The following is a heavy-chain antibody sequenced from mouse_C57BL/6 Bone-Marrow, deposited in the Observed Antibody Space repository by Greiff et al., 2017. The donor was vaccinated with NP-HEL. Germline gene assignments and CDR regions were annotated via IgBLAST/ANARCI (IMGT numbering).Heavy chain of an antibody. J-gene: IGHJ2*02. D-gene: IGHD2-5*01. Sequence: VQLQQPGAELVKPGASVKLSCTASGYTFTSYWMHWVKQRPGQGLEWIGMIDPNSGSTNYNEKFKSKATLTVDTSSSTAYMQLSSLTSEDSAFYYSERSDDYNSNDIDYWGQGTSLTVSS. CDR1: GYTFTSYW. CDR3: ERSDDYNSNDIDY. V-gene: IGHV1-64*01. CDR2: IDPNSGST.